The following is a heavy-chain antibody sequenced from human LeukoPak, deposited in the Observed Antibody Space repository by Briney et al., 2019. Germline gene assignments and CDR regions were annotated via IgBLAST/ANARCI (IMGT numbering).Heavy chain of an antibody. CDR3: ARDWGIMITFGGVIVKALPAI. CDR2: IIPIFGTA. J-gene: IGHJ4*02. V-gene: IGHV1-69*13. Sequence: SVKVSCKASGGTFSSYAISWVRQAPGQGLEWMGGIIPIFGTANYAQKFQGRVTITADESTSTAYMELRSLRSDDTAVYYCARDWGIMITFGGVIVKALPAIWGQGTLVTVSS. CDR1: GGTFSSYA. D-gene: IGHD3-16*02.